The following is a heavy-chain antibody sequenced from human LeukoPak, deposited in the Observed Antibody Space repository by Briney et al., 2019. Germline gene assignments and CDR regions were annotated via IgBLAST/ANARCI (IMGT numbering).Heavy chain of an antibody. CDR3: AKSIAAAGTDYFDY. D-gene: IGHD6-13*01. CDR1: GFTFSSYG. J-gene: IGHJ4*02. Sequence: PGRSLRLSCAASGFTFSSYGMHWVRQAPGKGLEWVAVIWYDGSNKYNADSVKGRFTISRDNSKNTLYLQMNSLRAEDTAVYYCAKSIAAAGTDYFDYWGQGTLVTVSS. V-gene: IGHV3-33*06. CDR2: IWYDGSNK.